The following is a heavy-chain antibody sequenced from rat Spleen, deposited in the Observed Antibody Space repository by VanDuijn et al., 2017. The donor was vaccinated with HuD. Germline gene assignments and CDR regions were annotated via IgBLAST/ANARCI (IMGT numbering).Heavy chain of an antibody. V-gene: IGHV3-3*01. D-gene: IGHD1-12*02. CDR3: ARDGSAGDFDY. J-gene: IGHJ2*01. CDR1: EYSITSSYR. CDR2: LNSAGST. Sequence: EMQLQESGPGLVKPSQSLSLTCSVTEYSITSSYRWNWIRKFPGNKLEWMGSLNSAGSTNYNPSLKSRISITRDTSKNQFFLQVNSVSTEDIATYYCARDGSAGDFDYWGQGVMVTVSS.